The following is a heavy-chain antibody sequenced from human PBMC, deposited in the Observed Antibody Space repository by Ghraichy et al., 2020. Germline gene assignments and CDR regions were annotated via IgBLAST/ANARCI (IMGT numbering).Heavy chain of an antibody. J-gene: IGHJ4*02. CDR3: AKDVHSGDTAMVCDY. CDR2: ISIRGGRT. V-gene: IGHV3-23*01. CDR1: GFTFSSYA. Sequence: GGSLRLSCAASGFTFSSYAMNWVRQAPGKGLEWVSTISIRGGRTFYADSVKGRFTISRDNSKNTLYLQMNSLRADDTAIYYCAKDVHSGDTAMVCDYWGQGTLVTVSS. D-gene: IGHD5-18*01.